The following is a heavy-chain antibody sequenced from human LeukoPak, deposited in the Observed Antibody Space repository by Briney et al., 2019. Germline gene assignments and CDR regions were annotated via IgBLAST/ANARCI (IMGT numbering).Heavy chain of an antibody. CDR1: GYRFTSYW. V-gene: IGHV5-51*01. CDR2: ISPDDSDT. D-gene: IGHD3-10*01. J-gene: IGHJ4*02. Sequence: PGESLKISCKGSGYRFTSYWIGWVRQMPGKGLEWMGIISPDDSDTRYSPSFQGQVTISADKSISTAYLQWSSLEASDTAMYYCARRVGRIGDYFDYWGQGTLVTVSS. CDR3: ARRVGRIGDYFDY.